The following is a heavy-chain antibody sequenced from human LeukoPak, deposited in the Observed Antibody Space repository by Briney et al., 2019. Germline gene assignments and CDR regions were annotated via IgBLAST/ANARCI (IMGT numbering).Heavy chain of an antibody. CDR1: GGSISSGSYY. J-gene: IGHJ4*02. V-gene: IGHV4-61*02. CDR2: IYTGGST. Sequence: KPSETLSLTCTVSGGSISSGSYYWSWIRQPAGKGLEWIGRIYTGGSTNYNPSLKSRVTISVDTSKNQFSLKLSSVTAADTAVYYCARDRALYGDYHGTFDYWGQGTLVAVSS. CDR3: ARDRALYGDYHGTFDY. D-gene: IGHD4-17*01.